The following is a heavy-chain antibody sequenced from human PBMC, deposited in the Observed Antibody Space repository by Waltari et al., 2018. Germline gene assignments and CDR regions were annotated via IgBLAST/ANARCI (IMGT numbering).Heavy chain of an antibody. CDR3: ARSGANYEILTGSFDY. CDR2: IYTSGST. J-gene: IGHJ4*02. D-gene: IGHD3-9*01. V-gene: IGHV4-61*02. CDR1: GGSISSGSYY. Sequence: QVQLQESGPGLVKPSQTLSLTCTVSGGSISSGSYYWSWIRQPAGKGLEWIGRIYTSGSTNYNPSRKSRVTISVDTSKNQFSLKLSSVTAADTAVYYCARSGANYEILTGSFDYWGQGTLVTVSS.